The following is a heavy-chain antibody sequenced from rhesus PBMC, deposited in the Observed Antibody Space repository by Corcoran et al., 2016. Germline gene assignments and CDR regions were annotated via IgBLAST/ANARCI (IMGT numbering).Heavy chain of an antibody. V-gene: IGHV4-122*02. J-gene: IGHJ4*01. D-gene: IGHD6-25*01. CDR2: ISYSGST. CDR1: GYSISSGYG. CDR3: ARVSGIAAAGMRDY. Sequence: QLQLQESGPGLVKPSETLSLTCAVSGYSISSGYGWSWIRPPPGKGLEWIGYISYSGSTSYNPSLKSRVTISRDTSKNQFSLKLSSVTAADTAVYYCARVSGIAAAGMRDYWGQGVLVTVSS.